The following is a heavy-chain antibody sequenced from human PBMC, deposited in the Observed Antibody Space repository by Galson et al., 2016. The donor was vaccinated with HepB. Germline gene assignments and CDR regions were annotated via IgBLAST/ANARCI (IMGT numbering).Heavy chain of an antibody. CDR1: GFSFSSHG. J-gene: IGHJ2*01. Sequence: SLRLSCAASGFSFSSHGMSWARQTPGKGPEWVSSISASGGETYYADSVKGRFTTSRDNSQNTLFLQMNSLRAEDTAAYFCAKIGTRGLWYFDLWGRGTLVTVSS. D-gene: IGHD1/OR15-1a*01. CDR2: ISASGGET. V-gene: IGHV3-23*01. CDR3: AKIGTRGLWYFDL.